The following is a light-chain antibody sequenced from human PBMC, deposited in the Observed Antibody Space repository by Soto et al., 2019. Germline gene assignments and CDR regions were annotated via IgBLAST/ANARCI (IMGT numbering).Light chain of an antibody. CDR1: DSDVGGYNY. CDR3: SSYTPGGVGV. J-gene: IGLJ2*01. V-gene: IGLV2-14*03. CDR2: NVT. Sequence: QSALTQPASVSGSPGQSITISCTGTDSDVGGYNYVSWYQHHPGNAPKVMIYNVTYRPSGVSKRFSGSKSGNTASLPISGLQAEDEADYYCSSYTPGGVGVFGGGTKLTVL.